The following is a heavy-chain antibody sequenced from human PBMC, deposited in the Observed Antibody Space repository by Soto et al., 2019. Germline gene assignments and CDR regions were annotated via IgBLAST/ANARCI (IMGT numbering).Heavy chain of an antibody. J-gene: IGHJ6*02. CDR1: GYSFTSYW. D-gene: IGHD3-3*01. V-gene: IGHV5-51*01. Sequence: PGESLKISCKGSGYSFTSYWIGWVRQMPGKGLEWMGIIYPGDSDIRYSPSFQGQVTISADKSISTAYLQWSSLKASDTAMYYCARHKGKGLRSIWAAADYYYYGMDVWGQGTTVTVSS. CDR3: ARHKGKGLRSIWAAADYYYYGMDV. CDR2: IYPGDSDI.